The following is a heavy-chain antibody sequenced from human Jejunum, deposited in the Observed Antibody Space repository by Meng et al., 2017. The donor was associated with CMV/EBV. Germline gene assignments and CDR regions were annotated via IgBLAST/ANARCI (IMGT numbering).Heavy chain of an antibody. CDR1: YNVFY. D-gene: IGHD2-21*01. V-gene: IGHV1-2*02. CDR2: VNPNSGDT. Sequence: YNVFYMHWVRQAPGQGLEWMGWVNPNSGDTNYAQKFQGRVAMTRDPSISTAYMELSGLRSDDTAVYYCARDGVLCGDTTCRGFYSWGQGTLVTVSS. J-gene: IGHJ5*02. CDR3: ARDGVLCGDTTCRGFYS.